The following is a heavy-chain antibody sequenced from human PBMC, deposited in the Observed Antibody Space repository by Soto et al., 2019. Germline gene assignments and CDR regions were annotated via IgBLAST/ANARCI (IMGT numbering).Heavy chain of an antibody. J-gene: IGHJ5*02. D-gene: IGHD3-10*01. CDR3: ARAERFPRSWFDP. CDR1: MGYFSNSY. CDR2: VNHSGEA. Sequence: SATASLTSGCYMGYFSNSYCIWARQPPGKGLECIVEVNHSGEATYNPSLQSRVSISLDTSNNHLSLKMTSVTAADTAIYFCARAERFPRSWFDPWGEGPQVTDS. V-gene: IGHV4-34*01.